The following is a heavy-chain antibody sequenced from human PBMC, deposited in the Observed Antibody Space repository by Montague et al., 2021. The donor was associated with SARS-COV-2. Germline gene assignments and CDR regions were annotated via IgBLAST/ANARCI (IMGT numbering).Heavy chain of an antibody. D-gene: IGHD3-22*01. Sequence: SETLSLTCTVSCGSITNNIYYWAWIRQPPGKGLEWIGSIYYTGNTYYNPSLKSRVTISVVTSKNHFTLKLSSVTAAETAVYYCARLKRCFDSSGSPSAFEFWGQGTKVTVSS. CDR2: IYYTGNT. V-gene: IGHV4-39*02. CDR1: CGSITNNIYY. J-gene: IGHJ3*01. CDR3: ARLKRCFDSSGSPSAFEF.